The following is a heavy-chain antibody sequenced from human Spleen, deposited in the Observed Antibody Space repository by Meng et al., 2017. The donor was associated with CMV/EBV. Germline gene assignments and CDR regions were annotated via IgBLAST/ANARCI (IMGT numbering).Heavy chain of an antibody. D-gene: IGHD1-7*01. CDR3: ARRNNWNYEIDF. CDR1: GGSISSYY. CDR2: IFFNGNV. Sequence: SETLSLTCTVSGGSISSYYWGWARQSPVKGLEWIGAIFFNGNVYYKPSLRGRVTMSIDTSENQFSLRVSSVTAADTAVYYCARRNNWNYEIDFWGQGTLVTVSS. J-gene: IGHJ4*02. V-gene: IGHV4-59*04.